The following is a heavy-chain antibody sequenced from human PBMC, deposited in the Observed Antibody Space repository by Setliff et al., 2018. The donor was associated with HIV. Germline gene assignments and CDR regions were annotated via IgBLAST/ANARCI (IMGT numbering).Heavy chain of an antibody. D-gene: IGHD5-12*01. V-gene: IGHV4-4*08. J-gene: IGHJ6*03. Sequence: SETLSLTCSVSGGSISSHYWSWIRQPPGKGLELIGHIYTSGSTNYNPSLKSRVTISVDTSKNQFSLKLSSVTAADTAVYYCARGVASYYYYMDVWGKGTTVTVS. CDR3: ARGVASYYYYMDV. CDR1: GGSISSHY. CDR2: IYTSGST.